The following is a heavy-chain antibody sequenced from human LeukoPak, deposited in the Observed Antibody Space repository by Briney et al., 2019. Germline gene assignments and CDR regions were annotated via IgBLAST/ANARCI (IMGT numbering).Heavy chain of an antibody. Sequence: PGGSLRLSCAASGIAFSPYWMNWVRQAPGRGLEWVANIKQDGSEKYYVDSVKGRFTISRDNAKNSLYLQMNSLRAEDTAVYYCASGPTGTGYDYWGQGTLVTVSS. D-gene: IGHD1-1*01. J-gene: IGHJ4*02. CDR2: IKQDGSEK. CDR3: ASGPTGTGYDY. V-gene: IGHV3-7*01. CDR1: GIAFSPYW.